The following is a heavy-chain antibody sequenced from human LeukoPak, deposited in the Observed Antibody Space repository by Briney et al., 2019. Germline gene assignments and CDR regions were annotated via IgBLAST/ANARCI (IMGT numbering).Heavy chain of an antibody. CDR2: ISGSGGST. CDR3: AKDERTGYSSSWYPFDY. D-gene: IGHD6-13*01. Sequence: GGSLRLSCAASGFTFSSYAMSWVRQAPGKGLEWVSAISGSGGSTYYADSVKGRFTISRDNSKDTLYLQMNSLRAEDTAVYYCAKDERTGYSSSWYPFDYWGQGTLVTVSS. V-gene: IGHV3-23*01. J-gene: IGHJ4*02. CDR1: GFTFSSYA.